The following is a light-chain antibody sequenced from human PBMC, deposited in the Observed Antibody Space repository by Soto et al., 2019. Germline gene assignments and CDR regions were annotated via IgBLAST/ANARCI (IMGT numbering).Light chain of an antibody. CDR2: GAS. Sequence: EIVMTQSPATLSVSPGERATLSCGASQSVSSNLAWYQQKPGQAPRLLIYGASTRATGIPARFSGSGSGTEFTLTISSLQPEDFATYYCQQSYSTPWTFGQGTKVDIK. CDR1: QSVSSN. CDR3: QQSYSTPWT. J-gene: IGKJ1*01. V-gene: IGKV3-15*01.